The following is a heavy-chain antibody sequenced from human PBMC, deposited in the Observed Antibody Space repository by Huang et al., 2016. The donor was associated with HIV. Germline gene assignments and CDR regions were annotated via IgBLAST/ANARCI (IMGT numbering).Heavy chain of an antibody. Sequence: EVQLVESGGGLVQPGGSLRLSCAASGLTFSSYWMHWVRQVPGKGLVWVSRINSDGSSSGYADSVNGRFTISRDNAKNTVNLQMNSLRVEDTGVYYCVRDPRIQSWLNYFDYWGQGTLVSVSS. V-gene: IGHV3-74*01. J-gene: IGHJ4*02. CDR1: GLTFSSYW. D-gene: IGHD3-22*01. CDR3: VRDPRIQSWLNYFDY. CDR2: INSDGSSS.